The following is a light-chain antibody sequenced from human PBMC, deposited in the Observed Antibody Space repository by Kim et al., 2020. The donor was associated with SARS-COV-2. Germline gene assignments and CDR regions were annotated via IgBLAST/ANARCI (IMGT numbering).Light chain of an antibody. CDR2: DVS. CDR3: QQNDAFPIT. J-gene: IGKJ5*01. V-gene: IGKV1-33*01. CDR1: QVIRKF. Sequence: SSVGERVTITWQATQVIRKFLNWYQQRPGKAPQLLIYDVSNLQTGVPSRFSGSGYGTEFTLTISSLQPEDFATYYCQQNDAFPITFGQGTRLEIK.